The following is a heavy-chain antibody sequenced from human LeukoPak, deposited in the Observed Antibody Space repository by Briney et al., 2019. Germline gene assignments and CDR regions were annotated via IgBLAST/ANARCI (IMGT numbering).Heavy chain of an antibody. CDR1: GGSISSYY. CDR3: AREMSSAYYHDT. J-gene: IGHJ5*02. V-gene: IGHV4-59*01. D-gene: IGHD3-22*01. Sequence: SETLSLTCTVSGGSISSYYWSWIRQPPGKGLEWIGYIYYSGSTNYNPSLKSRVTISVDTSKNQFSLKLSSVTAADTAVYYCAREMSSAYYHDTWGQGTLVTVSS. CDR2: IYYSGST.